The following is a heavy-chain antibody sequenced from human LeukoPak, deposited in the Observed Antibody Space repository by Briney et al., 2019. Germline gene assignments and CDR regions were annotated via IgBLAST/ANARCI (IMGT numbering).Heavy chain of an antibody. CDR1: GFTFSSYS. V-gene: IGHV3-21*01. J-gene: IGHJ3*02. D-gene: IGHD3-3*01. CDR3: ARDRVTGLRFLEWLSNDAFDI. CDR2: ISSSSSYI. Sequence: KPGGSLRLSCAASGFTFSSYSMNWVRQAPGKGLEWVSSISSSSSYIYYADSVKGRFTIYRDNEKKSLYLQMNSLRAEDTAVYYCARDRVTGLRFLEWLSNDAFDIWGQGTMVTVSS.